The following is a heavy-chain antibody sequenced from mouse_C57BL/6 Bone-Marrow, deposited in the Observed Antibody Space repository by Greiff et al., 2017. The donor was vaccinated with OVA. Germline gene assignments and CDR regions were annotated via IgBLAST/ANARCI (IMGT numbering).Heavy chain of an antibody. CDR1: GYTFTEYT. CDR2: FYPGCGSI. J-gene: IGHJ3*01. CDR3: ARHEDTTVVPFAY. V-gene: IGHV1-62-2*01. D-gene: IGHD1-1*01. Sequence: VQLQQSGAELVKPGASVKLSCKASGYTFTEYTIHWVKQRSGPGLEWIGWFYPGCGSIQYNEKFKDKATLTADKSSSTVYMKLSTLTSEDSAVDFCARHEDTTVVPFAYGGQGTLVTVSA.